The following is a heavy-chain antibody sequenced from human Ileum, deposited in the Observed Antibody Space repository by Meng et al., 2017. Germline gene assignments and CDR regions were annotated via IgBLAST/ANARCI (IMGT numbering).Heavy chain of an antibody. CDR3: GRGRASFYFDF. Sequence: QVQFVQPGAEVKKPGPPVRISCKASGFTFSNYAIYWVRQAPGQSLEWLGWIHAGSGDTKFSQTFQGRLTFDRDTSADTVYMELSSLTSGDRAVYYCGRGRASFYFDFLGQGTLVTVSS. CDR1: GFTFSNYA. V-gene: IGHV1-3*01. J-gene: IGHJ4*01. CDR2: IHAGSGDT. D-gene: IGHD6-6*01.